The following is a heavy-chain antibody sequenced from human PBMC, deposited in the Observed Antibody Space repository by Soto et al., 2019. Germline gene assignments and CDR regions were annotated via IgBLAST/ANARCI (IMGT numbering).Heavy chain of an antibody. Sequence: QVHLVQSGAEVRKPGSSVKVSCKASGGTFSNSAFNWVRQAPGQGLEWMGGIIPVIDTVDYAQKLQGRVTITADESTSTVYMDLSSLRSADSAVYYCASSDTSSTGEYFQQWGQGTLVTVSS. CDR1: GGTFSNSA. J-gene: IGHJ1*01. D-gene: IGHD5-18*01. CDR2: IIPVIDTV. V-gene: IGHV1-69*01. CDR3: ASSDTSSTGEYFQQ.